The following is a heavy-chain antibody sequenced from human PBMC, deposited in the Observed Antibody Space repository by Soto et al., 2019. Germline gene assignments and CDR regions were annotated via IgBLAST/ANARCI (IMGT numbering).Heavy chain of an antibody. CDR2: SRDKAQGYST. CDR3: VRTTYFSDSSVHTRFFDY. CDR1: GFTFSDNY. V-gene: IGHV3-72*01. D-gene: IGHD3-22*01. J-gene: IGHJ4*02. Sequence: GSLRLSCTGSGFTFSDNYIDCVRQAPGKGLEWVGRSRDKAQGYSTIYAASVKGRFTTSRDESKSSVYLQMNSLKTEDTAIYYCVRTTYFSDSSVHTRFFDYWGQGTLVTVYS.